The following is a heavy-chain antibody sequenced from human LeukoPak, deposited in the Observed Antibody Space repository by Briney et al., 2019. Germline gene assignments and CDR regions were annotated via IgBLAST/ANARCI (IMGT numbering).Heavy chain of an antibody. V-gene: IGHV3-13*01. CDR1: GFTFSGYD. J-gene: IGHJ5*01. CDR2: IDIAGDT. Sequence: PGGSPRLSCAASGFTFSGYDMHWVRQPPGKGLEWVSTIDIAGDTYYPDSVKGRFTISRQNGKNSLYLQMNSLRAEDTAVYYCTRTSLSSWFDSWGQGTLVTVSS. D-gene: IGHD2-2*01. CDR3: TRTSLSSWFDS.